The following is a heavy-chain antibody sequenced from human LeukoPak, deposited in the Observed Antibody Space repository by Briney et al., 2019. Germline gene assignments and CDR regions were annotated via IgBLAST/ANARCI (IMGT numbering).Heavy chain of an antibody. Sequence: NTGGSLRLSCAASGFTFSSYSMNWVRQAPGKGLEWVSSISSSSYIYYADSVKGRFTISRDNAKNSLYLQMNSLRAEDTAVYYCLRNRVAGPFDYWGQGTLVTVSS. CDR2: ISSSSYI. J-gene: IGHJ4*02. V-gene: IGHV3-21*01. CDR3: LRNRVAGPFDY. D-gene: IGHD6-19*01. CDR1: GFTFSSYS.